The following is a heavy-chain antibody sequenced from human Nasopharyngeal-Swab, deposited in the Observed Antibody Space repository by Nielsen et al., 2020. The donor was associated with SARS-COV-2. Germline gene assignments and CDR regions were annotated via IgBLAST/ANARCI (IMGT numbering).Heavy chain of an antibody. V-gene: IGHV1-46*01. CDR3: ASSWELLLYAFDI. CDR2: INPSGGST. J-gene: IGHJ3*02. CDR1: GYTFTGYY. Sequence: ASVKVSCKASGYTFTGYYMHWVRQAPGQGLEWMGIINPSGGSTSYAQKFQGRVTMTRNTSISTAYMELSSLRSEDTAVYYCASSWELLLYAFDIWGQGTMVTVSS. D-gene: IGHD1-26*01.